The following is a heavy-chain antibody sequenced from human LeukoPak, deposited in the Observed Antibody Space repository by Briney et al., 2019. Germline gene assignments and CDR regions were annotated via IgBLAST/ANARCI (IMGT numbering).Heavy chain of an antibody. V-gene: IGHV1-24*01. J-gene: IGHJ5*02. CDR3: ATSRSWYHAYRWFDP. CDR2: FDPEDGET. Sequence: ASVKVSCKVSGYTLTELSMHWVPQAPGNGLEWMGGFDPEDGETIYAQKFQGRVTMTEDTSTDTAYMELSSLRSEDTAVYYCATSRSWYHAYRWFDPWGQGTLVTVSS. CDR1: GYTLTELS. D-gene: IGHD6-13*01.